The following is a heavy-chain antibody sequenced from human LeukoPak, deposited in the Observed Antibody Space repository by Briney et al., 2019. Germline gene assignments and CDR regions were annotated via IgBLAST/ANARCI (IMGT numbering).Heavy chain of an antibody. CDR2: ISWNSGSI. Sequence: HPGGSLRLSCAASGFTFDDYAMHWVRQAPGKGLEWVSGISWNSGSIGYADSVKGRFTISRDNAKNSLYLQMNSLRAEDTALYYCAKDIAGRSRYFQHWGQGTLVTVSS. CDR3: AKDIAGRSRYFQH. CDR1: GFTFDDYA. V-gene: IGHV3-9*01. J-gene: IGHJ1*01.